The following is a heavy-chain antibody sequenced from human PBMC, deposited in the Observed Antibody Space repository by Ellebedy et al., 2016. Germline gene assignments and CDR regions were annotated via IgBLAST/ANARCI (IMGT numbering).Heavy chain of an antibody. J-gene: IGHJ6*02. CDR1: GGSISSYY. CDR3: ARVTTSSFSSYYYGMDV. D-gene: IGHD4-17*01. CDR2: IYYSGSP. Sequence: GSLRLSCTVSGGSISSYYWTWIRQPPGKGLEWIGYIYYSGSPMYNPSLKSRVTISVDTSKNQFSLTLSSVTAADTAVYYCARVTTSSFSSYYYGMDVWGQGTTVTVSS. V-gene: IGHV4-59*01.